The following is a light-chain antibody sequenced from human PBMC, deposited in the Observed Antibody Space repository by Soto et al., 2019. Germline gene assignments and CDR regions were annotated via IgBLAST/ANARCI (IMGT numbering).Light chain of an antibody. CDR2: DAS. J-gene: IGKJ5*01. CDR1: QTVSSY. Sequence: IVLTQSPATLSLWPGETAILSCRASQTVSSYLSWYQHKPGQAPRLLLYDASKRAPGIPARFSGSGSGTDFTLTISSLEPEDFAVYYCQQRSTSITFGQGTRLEIE. CDR3: QQRSTSIT. V-gene: IGKV3-11*01.